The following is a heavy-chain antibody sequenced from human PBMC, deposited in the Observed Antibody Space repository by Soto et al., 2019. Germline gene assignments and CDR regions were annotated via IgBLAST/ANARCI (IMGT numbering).Heavy chain of an antibody. CDR2: IFWDDDK. CDR3: AQGTTQTSMLAY. D-gene: IGHD2-8*01. Sequence: QITLKESGPTLVKPTQTLTLTCNVSGVSLTSSGVSVGWIRQPPGKALEWLALIFWDDDKRYSPALKSRLTVTKDTSKNQVALTLTNVDPVDTPKYYCAQGTTQTSMLAYWGQGIRVSVSS. CDR1: GVSLTSSGVS. V-gene: IGHV2-5*02. J-gene: IGHJ4*02.